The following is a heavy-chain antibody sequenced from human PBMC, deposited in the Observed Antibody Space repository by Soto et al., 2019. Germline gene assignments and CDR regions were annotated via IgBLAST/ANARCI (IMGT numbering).Heavy chain of an antibody. V-gene: IGHV3-53*01. Sequence: GGSLRLSCAASGFTVSSNYMSWVRQAPGKGLEWVSVIYSGGSTYYADSVKGRFTISRDNSKNTLYLQMNSLRAEDTAVYYCARVAARHRGMDVWGQGTTVTVS. J-gene: IGHJ6*02. CDR3: ARVAARHRGMDV. CDR1: GFTVSSNY. CDR2: IYSGGST. D-gene: IGHD6-6*01.